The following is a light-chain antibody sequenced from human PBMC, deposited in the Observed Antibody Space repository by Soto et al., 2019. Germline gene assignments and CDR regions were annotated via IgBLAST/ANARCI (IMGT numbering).Light chain of an antibody. J-gene: IGKJ5*01. CDR2: LAS. V-gene: IGKV2-28*01. CDR1: QSLLYSDGDNY. CDR3: MQALQTPNT. Sequence: DIVMTQSPLSLGVTPGEPASIXXRSXQSLLYSDGDNYLDWYLQKPGQSPQXXIYLASNRASGVPARFSGSGSGTYFTLKISRVEAEDVGLYYCMQALQTPNTFGQGTRLEIK.